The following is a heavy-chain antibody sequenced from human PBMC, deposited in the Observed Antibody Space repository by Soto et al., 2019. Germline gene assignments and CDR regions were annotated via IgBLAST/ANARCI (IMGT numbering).Heavy chain of an antibody. V-gene: IGHV4-34*01. D-gene: IGHD1-1*01. Sequence: GYYGRCIIKTPGKGLEWIGEINHSGSTNYNPSLKSRVTISVDTSKNQFSLKLSSVTAADTAVYYCASGPELGFDPWGQGTLVTVSS. CDR3: ASGPELGFDP. CDR1: GYY. CDR2: INHSGST. J-gene: IGHJ5*02.